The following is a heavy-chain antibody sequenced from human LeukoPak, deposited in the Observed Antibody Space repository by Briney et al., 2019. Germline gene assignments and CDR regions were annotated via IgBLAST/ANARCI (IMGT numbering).Heavy chain of an antibody. V-gene: IGHV3-11*05. CDR2: ISPTGYT. CDR3: ARGRGYYDS. Sequence: PGGSLRLSCAASGFTFSDYYMSWIRWAPVKGLEWLAFISPTGYTNYAESLKGRFTISRDNAKNSLSLQMNSLGDDDTAFYFCARGRGYYDSWGQGILVTVSS. CDR1: GFTFSDYY. J-gene: IGHJ4*02.